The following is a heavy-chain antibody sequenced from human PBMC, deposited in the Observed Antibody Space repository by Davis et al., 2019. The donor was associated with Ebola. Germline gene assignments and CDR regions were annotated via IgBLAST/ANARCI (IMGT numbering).Heavy chain of an antibody. CDR2: ISGSGRT. D-gene: IGHD4/OR15-4a*01. V-gene: IGHV4-59*11. CDR3: SRFGAGAY. Sequence: PSETLSLTCTVSDASISGHFWNWFRQPPGKGLEWIGFISGSGRTSYNPSLKSRVTISADKSKNQFSLNLSPVTAADTAMYFCSRFGAGAYWGQGTLVTVSS. J-gene: IGHJ4*02. CDR1: DASISGHF.